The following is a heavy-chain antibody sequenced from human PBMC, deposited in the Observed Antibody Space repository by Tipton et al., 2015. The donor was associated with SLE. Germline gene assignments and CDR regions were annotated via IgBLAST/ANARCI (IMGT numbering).Heavy chain of an antibody. Sequence: TLSLTCAVSGYSVSSGYYWGWIRQSPGKGLEWIGSFHQSGNYYYYNPSLKSRLTMSVDMSKNHVYLNLTSMTAADTAIYFCARDSYPGVFGYWGQGMLVSVSS. V-gene: IGHV4-38-2*02. CDR2: FHQSGNYY. CDR1: GYSVSSGYY. CDR3: ARDSYPGVFGY. D-gene: IGHD3-16*02. J-gene: IGHJ4*02.